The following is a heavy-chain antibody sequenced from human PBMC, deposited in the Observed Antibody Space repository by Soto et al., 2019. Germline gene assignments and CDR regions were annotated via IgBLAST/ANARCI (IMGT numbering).Heavy chain of an antibody. V-gene: IGHV3-48*04. D-gene: IGHD6-19*01. Sequence: QSGGCLRIGCAACGFSVSTYGMNGVRQAPGKGLEWVSYISSSSSTIFYTDSVKGRFTVSRDNAKNSLYLQMNSLRAEDTAVYYCARGLGSSGWYSPWDAFDIWGQGTMVTVSS. CDR3: ARGLGSSGWYSPWDAFDI. J-gene: IGHJ3*02. CDR1: GFSVSTYG. CDR2: ISSSSSTI.